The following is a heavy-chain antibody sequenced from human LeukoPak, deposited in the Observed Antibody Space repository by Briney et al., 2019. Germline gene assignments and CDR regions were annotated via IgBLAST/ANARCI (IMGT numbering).Heavy chain of an antibody. CDR2: FDPEDGET. Sequence: ASVKVSCKVSGYTLTELSMHWVRRAPGKGLEWMGGFDPEDGETIYAQKFQGRVTMTEDTSTDTAYMELSSLRSEDTAVYYCATDYSSGRSFFDIWGQGTMVTVSS. J-gene: IGHJ3*02. V-gene: IGHV1-24*01. CDR3: ATDYSSGRSFFDI. CDR1: GYTLTELS. D-gene: IGHD6-19*01.